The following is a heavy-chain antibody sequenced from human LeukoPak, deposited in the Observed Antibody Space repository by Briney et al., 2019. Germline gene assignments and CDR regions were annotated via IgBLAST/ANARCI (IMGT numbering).Heavy chain of an antibody. CDR1: GYSISSGYY. Sequence: SETLSLTCTVSGYSISSGYYWGWIRQPPGKGLEWIGSIYHSGSTYYNPSLKSRVTISVDTSKNQFSLKLSSVTAADTAVYYCARDLRDYYMDVWGKGTTVTVSS. J-gene: IGHJ6*03. V-gene: IGHV4-38-2*02. CDR3: ARDLRDYYMDV. CDR2: IYHSGST.